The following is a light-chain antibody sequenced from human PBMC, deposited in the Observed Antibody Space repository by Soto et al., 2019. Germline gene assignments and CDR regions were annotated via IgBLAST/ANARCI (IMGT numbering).Light chain of an antibody. CDR2: GDN. Sequence: QSVLTQPPSVSGAPGQRVTISCTGSSSNIGRGYDVPWYQQVPGSAPRLLLSGDNTQPSGVPDRFSGSRSGTSASLAITGLQAEDEADYYCQTFDSSLTISWVFGGGTKLTVL. V-gene: IGLV1-40*01. CDR3: QTFDSSLTISWV. CDR1: SSNIGRGYD. J-gene: IGLJ3*02.